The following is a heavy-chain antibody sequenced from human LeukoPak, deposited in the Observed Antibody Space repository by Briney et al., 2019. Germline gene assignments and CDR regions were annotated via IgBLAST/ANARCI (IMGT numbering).Heavy chain of an antibody. CDR1: GYTFTGYY. D-gene: IGHD3-22*01. J-gene: IGHJ3*02. CDR2: INPNSGGT. CDR3: ATGDITMIVVVTTAWAFDI. V-gene: IGHV1-2*02. Sequence: GASVKVSCKASGYTFTGYYMHWVRQAPGQGLEWMGWINPNSGGTNYAQKFQGRVTMTRDTSISTAYMELSRLRSDDTAVYYCATGDITMIVVVTTAWAFDIWGQGTMVTVSS.